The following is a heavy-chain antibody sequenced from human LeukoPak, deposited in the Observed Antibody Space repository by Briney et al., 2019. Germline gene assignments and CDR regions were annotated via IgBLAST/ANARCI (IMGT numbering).Heavy chain of an antibody. D-gene: IGHD3-3*01. CDR1: GGSISSSNW. CDR2: IYHSGST. J-gene: IGHJ5*02. Sequence: SGTLSLTCAVSGGSISSSNWWSWVRQPPGKGLEWIGEIYHSGSTNYNPSLKSRVTISVDTSKNQCSLKLSSVTAADTAVYYCARDSGITIFGVVIKDNWFDPWGQGTLVTVSS. CDR3: ARDSGITIFGVVIKDNWFDP. V-gene: IGHV4-4*02.